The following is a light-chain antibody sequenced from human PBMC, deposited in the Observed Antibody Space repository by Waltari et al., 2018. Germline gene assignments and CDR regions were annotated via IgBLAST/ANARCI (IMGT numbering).Light chain of an antibody. CDR1: QDISNY. J-gene: IGKJ3*01. CDR2: DVS. Sequence: DIQMTQSPSSLSASVGDRVTITCQASQDISNYLNWSQQKPGKAPELLIYDVSNLETGVPSRFSGSRSGTHFTLTISSLQPEDVATYYCQRYDNLPIFAFGPGTK. CDR3: QRYDNLPIFA. V-gene: IGKV1-33*01.